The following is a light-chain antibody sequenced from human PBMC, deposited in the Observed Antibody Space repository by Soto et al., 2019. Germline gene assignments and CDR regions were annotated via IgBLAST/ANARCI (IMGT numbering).Light chain of an antibody. CDR3: QSYDSSLSGYV. J-gene: IGLJ1*01. CDR1: SSNIGAGYD. V-gene: IGLV1-40*01. Sequence: QSVLTQPPSVSGAPGQRVIISCTGTSSNIGAGYDVHWYQQLPGTAPKLLIYGNSNRPSGVPDRFSGSKSGTTASLAITGLQDEEEADDYCQSYDSSLSGYVFGTGTKLTVL. CDR2: GNS.